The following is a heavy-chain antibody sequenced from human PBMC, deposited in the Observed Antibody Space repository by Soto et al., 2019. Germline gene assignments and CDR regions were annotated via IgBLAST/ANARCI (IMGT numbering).Heavy chain of an antibody. Sequence: PGQSLTISCKGSGYSFTSYWISWVRQMPAKGLEWMGRIDPSDSYTNYTPSFQGHVTISADKSISTAYLQWSSLKASDTAMYYCARPPDSITGTTSDYWGQGTLVTVSS. D-gene: IGHD1-7*01. J-gene: IGHJ4*02. CDR1: GYSFTSYW. CDR3: ARPPDSITGTTSDY. CDR2: IDPSDSYT. V-gene: IGHV5-10-1*01.